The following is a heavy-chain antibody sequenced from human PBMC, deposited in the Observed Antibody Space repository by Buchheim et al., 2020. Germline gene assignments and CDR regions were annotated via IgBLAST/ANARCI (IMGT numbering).Heavy chain of an antibody. Sequence: QVQLVESGGGVVQPGRSLRLSCAASGFTFSSYGMHLVRQAPGKGLEWVAVIWYDGSNKYYAASVKGRFTISRDNSKNTLYLETNSLRAEDTAVYYCARGEGYSSSWLDYWGQRTL. CDR3: ARGEGYSSSWLDY. V-gene: IGHV3-33*01. CDR1: GFTFSSYG. D-gene: IGHD6-13*01. CDR2: IWYDGSNK. J-gene: IGHJ4*02.